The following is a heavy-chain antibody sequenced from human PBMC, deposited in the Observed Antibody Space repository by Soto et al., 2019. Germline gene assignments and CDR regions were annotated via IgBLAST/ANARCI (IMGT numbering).Heavy chain of an antibody. J-gene: IGHJ5*02. V-gene: IGHV2-5*01. CDR1: GFSLSTSGVG. CDR3: AHAEIYYYDSSAERDWFDP. CDR2: IYWNDDK. D-gene: IGHD3-22*01. Sequence: GSGPTLVNPTQTLTLTCTFSGFSLSTSGVGVGWIRQPPGKALEWLALIYWNDDKRYSPSLKSRLTITKDTSKNQVVLTMTNMDPVDTATYYCAHAEIYYYDSSAERDWFDPWGQGTLVTVSS.